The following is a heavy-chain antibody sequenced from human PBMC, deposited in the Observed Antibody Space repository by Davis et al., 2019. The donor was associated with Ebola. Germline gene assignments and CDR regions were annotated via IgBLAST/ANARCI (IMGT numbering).Heavy chain of an antibody. CDR3: ARAVFHEVLDY. D-gene: IGHD3-3*01. CDR1: GFTFDDYA. J-gene: IGHJ4*02. CDR2: ITWNSGRI. V-gene: IGHV3-9*01. Sequence: PGGSLRLSCAASGFTFDDYAMLWARQDPRGGLEWVASITWNSGRIEYADSVKGRFTISRDNSENTLYLQMNSLTADDTAVYYCARAVFHEVLDYWGQGTPVTVSS.